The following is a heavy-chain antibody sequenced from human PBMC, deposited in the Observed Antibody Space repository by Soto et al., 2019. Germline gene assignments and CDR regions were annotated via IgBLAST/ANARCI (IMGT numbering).Heavy chain of an antibody. CDR1: GGTFSSYT. CDR3: ARDLSSGYSYYYYYMDV. J-gene: IGHJ6*03. CDR2: IIPILGIA. D-gene: IGHD5-12*01. V-gene: IGHV1-69*08. Sequence: QVQLVQSGAEVKKPGSSVKVSCKASGGTFSSYTISWVRQAPGQGLEWMGRIIPILGIANYAQKFQGRVTITADKSTSTDYMELSRLRSEDTAVYYCARDLSSGYSYYYYYMDVWGKGTTVTVSS.